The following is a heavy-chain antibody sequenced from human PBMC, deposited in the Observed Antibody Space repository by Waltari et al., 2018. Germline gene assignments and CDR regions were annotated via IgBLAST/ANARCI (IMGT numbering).Heavy chain of an antibody. CDR1: GFTFSSYW. J-gene: IGHJ6*02. CDR3: ARDGSSSSSRYYYYYGMDV. Sequence: EVQLVESGGGLVQPGGSLRLSCAASGFTFSSYWMHWVRQAPGKGLVWVSRINSDGSSTSYADSVKGRFTISRDNAKNTLYLQMNSLRAEDTAVYYCARDGSSSSSRYYYYYGMDVWGQGTTVTVSS. CDR2: INSDGSST. D-gene: IGHD6-13*01. V-gene: IGHV3-74*01.